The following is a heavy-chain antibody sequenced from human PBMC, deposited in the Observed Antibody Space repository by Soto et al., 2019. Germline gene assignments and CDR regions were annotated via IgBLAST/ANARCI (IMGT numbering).Heavy chain of an antibody. J-gene: IGHJ4*02. Sequence: QVQLVQSGAEVKEPGSSVKVSCKATGDLFNNYAFNWVRQAPGQGLDWMGRTPPLFSTTNYAQKFQGRVTIGADELTTIVYLEVSNLESEDTAMYYCAASSSVAAAGYLKFWGQGTLVTVSP. V-gene: IGHV1-69*01. CDR3: AASSSVAAAGYLKF. CDR2: TPPLFSTT. CDR1: GDLFNNYA. D-gene: IGHD6-13*01.